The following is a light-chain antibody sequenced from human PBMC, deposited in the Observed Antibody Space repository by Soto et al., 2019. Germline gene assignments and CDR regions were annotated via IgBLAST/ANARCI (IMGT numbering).Light chain of an antibody. V-gene: IGKV1-39*01. CDR2: AAS. CDR3: QQGYTSAIT. J-gene: IGKJ5*01. CDR1: QTISNY. Sequence: DIQMTQSPSSVSASVGDRVTITCRASQTISNYLNWYQQQPGKAPKLLIYAASSLQSGVPSRFSGSGSGTDFTLTINSLQPEDFATYYCQQGYTSAITFGQGTRLEI.